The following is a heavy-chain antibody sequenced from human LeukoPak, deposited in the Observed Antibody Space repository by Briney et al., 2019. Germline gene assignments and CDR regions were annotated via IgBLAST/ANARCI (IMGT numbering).Heavy chain of an antibody. CDR1: GYSISSGYY. Sequence: PSETLSLTCTVSGYSISSGYYWGWIRQPPGKGLEWIGSIYHSGSTYYNPSLKSRVTISVDTSKNQFSLKLSSVTAADTAVYYCARDPDYSNYVPNWFDPWGQRTLVTVSS. D-gene: IGHD4-11*01. V-gene: IGHV4-38-2*02. J-gene: IGHJ5*02. CDR3: ARDPDYSNYVPNWFDP. CDR2: IYHSGST.